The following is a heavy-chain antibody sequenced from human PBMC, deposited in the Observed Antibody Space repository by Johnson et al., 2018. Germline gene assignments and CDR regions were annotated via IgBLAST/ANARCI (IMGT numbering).Heavy chain of an antibody. CDR3: AKVRGYSGSYRDQFQH. Sequence: EVQLLESGGGLVQPGGSLRLSCAASGFTFSSYAMSWVRQAPGKGLEWVSAINGSGGSPYYADSVKGRFTISRDNSKNTLYLQMNSLRAEDTAVYYCAKVRGYSGSYRDQFQHWGQGTLVTVSS. J-gene: IGHJ1*01. V-gene: IGHV3-23*01. CDR1: GFTFSSYA. D-gene: IGHD1-26*01. CDR2: INGSGGSP.